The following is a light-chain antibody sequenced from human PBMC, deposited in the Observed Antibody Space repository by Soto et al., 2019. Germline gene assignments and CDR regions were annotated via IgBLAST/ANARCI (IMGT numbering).Light chain of an antibody. V-gene: IGKV3-15*01. Sequence: EIVMTQSAATLSVSPGEKATLSCRASQSVSNNLAWYQQKPGQAPRLLIYFASTRATGIPARFSGSGSWTEFTLTISGLQSEDCAVYYCQQYNKWPLTFGGGTKVETK. CDR2: FAS. CDR3: QQYNKWPLT. J-gene: IGKJ4*01. CDR1: QSVSNN.